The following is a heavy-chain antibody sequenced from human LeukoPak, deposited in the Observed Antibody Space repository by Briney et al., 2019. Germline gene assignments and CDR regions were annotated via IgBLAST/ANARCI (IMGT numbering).Heavy chain of an antibody. CDR2: IYYDGSNK. CDR1: RFTLRRYR. V-gene: IGHV3-33*03. CDR3: ANVRVPLEYSYYTMDV. D-gene: IGHD2-8*01. Sequence: GRALSLSCVASRFTLRRYRMHWVRQAPAKGGAGVAGIYYDGSNKFCAGSVNSRFTKSRDNSKNTVYLQISRPRVGETAIYYCANVRVPLEYSYYTMDVSGEGTTVTASS. J-gene: IGHJ6*02.